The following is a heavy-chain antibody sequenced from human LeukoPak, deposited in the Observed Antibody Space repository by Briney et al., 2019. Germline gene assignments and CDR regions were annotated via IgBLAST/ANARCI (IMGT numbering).Heavy chain of an antibody. CDR2: ISSSGDTT. J-gene: IGHJ4*01. Sequence: GGSLRLSCAASGFTFSDDYMNWIRQAPGKGLEWVSYISSSGDTTYYADSVRGRFTISRDNTKNSLYLQMNSLRAEDTAVYYCARDPFMTTGWGIDYWGQGTLVTVSS. V-gene: IGHV3-11*01. D-gene: IGHD4-17*01. CDR1: GFTFSDDY. CDR3: ARDPFMTTGWGIDY.